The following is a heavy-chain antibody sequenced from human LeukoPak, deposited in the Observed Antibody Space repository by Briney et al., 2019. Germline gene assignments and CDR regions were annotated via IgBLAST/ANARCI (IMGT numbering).Heavy chain of an antibody. Sequence: TVGSLRLSRAHSEVTLGVYWVSWSRQAPGKWLERVANINRDGSKNHFVDSVKGRFTISRDNAKNFLYLQMNSLRAEDTAVYFCARDSSPYCGDDCYFDAFDLWGQGTMVTVSS. D-gene: IGHD2-21*02. V-gene: IGHV3-7*03. CDR1: EVTLGVYW. CDR2: INRDGSKN. CDR3: ARDSSPYCGDDCYFDAFDL. J-gene: IGHJ3*01.